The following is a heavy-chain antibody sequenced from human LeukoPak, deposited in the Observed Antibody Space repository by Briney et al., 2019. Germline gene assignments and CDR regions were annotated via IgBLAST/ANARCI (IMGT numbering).Heavy chain of an antibody. Sequence: PGGSLRLSCAASGFTVSSNYMSWVRQAPGKGLEWVSIIYSGGSTYYADSVKGRFTISRDNSKNTLYLQMNSLRAEDTAVYFCERVGYNYGYGDWNHFDYWGQGTLVTVSS. CDR1: GFTVSSNY. CDR2: IYSGGST. J-gene: IGHJ4*02. D-gene: IGHD5-18*01. V-gene: IGHV3-66*02. CDR3: ERVGYNYGYGDWNHFDY.